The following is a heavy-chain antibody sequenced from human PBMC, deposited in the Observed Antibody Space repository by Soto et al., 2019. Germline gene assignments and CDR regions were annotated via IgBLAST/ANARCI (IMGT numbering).Heavy chain of an antibody. Sequence: PSETLSLTCTVSGGSISSGGYYWSWIRQHPGKGLEWIGYIYYSGSTYYNPSLKSRVTISVDTSKNQFSLKLSSVTAADTAVYYCARRRSIVEMATIFDYWGQGTLVTVS. J-gene: IGHJ4*02. CDR2: IYYSGST. CDR3: ARRRSIVEMATIFDY. CDR1: GGSISSGGYY. D-gene: IGHD5-12*01. V-gene: IGHV4-31*03.